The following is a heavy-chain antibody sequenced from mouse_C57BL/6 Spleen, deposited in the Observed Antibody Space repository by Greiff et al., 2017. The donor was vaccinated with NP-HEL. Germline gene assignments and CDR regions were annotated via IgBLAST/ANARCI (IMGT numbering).Heavy chain of an antibody. CDR3: ARDPPLTTEYYFDD. CDR2: ISYDGSN. CDR1: GYSITSGYY. J-gene: IGHJ2*01. D-gene: IGHD1-1*01. Sequence: EVQLQQSGPGLVKPSQSLSLTCSVTGYSITSGYYWNWIRQFPGNKLEWMGYISYDGSNNYNPSLKNRISITRDTSKNQFFLKLNSVTTEDTATYYCARDPPLTTEYYFDDWGKGTTLTVSS. V-gene: IGHV3-6*01.